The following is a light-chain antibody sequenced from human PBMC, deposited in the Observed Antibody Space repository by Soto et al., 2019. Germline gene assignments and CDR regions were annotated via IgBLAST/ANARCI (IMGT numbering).Light chain of an antibody. CDR3: SSYAGSNSFV. J-gene: IGLJ1*01. CDR1: SSDVGAYNY. V-gene: IGLV2-8*01. CDR2: EVS. Sequence: QSVLTQPPSASGSPGQSVTISCTGTSSDVGAYNYVSWYQQHPGKAPKLMIYEVSKRPSGVPDRFSASKSGNTASLTVSGLQADYEADYYCSSYAGSNSFVFGTGTNVTVL.